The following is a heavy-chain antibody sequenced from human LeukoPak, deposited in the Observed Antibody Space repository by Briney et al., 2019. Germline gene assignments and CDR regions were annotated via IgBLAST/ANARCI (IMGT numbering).Heavy chain of an antibody. CDR2: INQDGSRK. Sequence: GGSLRLSCAASGFTFSSYSMNWVRQAPGKGLEWVANINQDGSRKHYVDSVKGRFTVSRDNAEKSLYLQTNSLRAEDTAIYYCARLWGDATIFDLWGQGTLVTVSS. V-gene: IGHV3-7*01. J-gene: IGHJ4*02. CDR3: ARLWGDATIFDL. D-gene: IGHD5-12*01. CDR1: GFTFSSYS.